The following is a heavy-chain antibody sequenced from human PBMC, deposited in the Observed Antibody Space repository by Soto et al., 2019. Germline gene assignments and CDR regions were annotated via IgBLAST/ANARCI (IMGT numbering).Heavy chain of an antibody. D-gene: IGHD3-22*01. CDR1: GYRFTSYW. CDR2: IFPSDSDT. CDR3: ARKDKSGYFNWFDP. J-gene: IGHJ5*02. Sequence: LKVSCRTSGYRFTSYWIAWVRQMPGKGLEWMGIIFPSDSDTRYSPSFQGQVTISADRSTSTVFLQWASLKASDTAVYFCARKDKSGYFNWFDPWGQGTLVTVSS. V-gene: IGHV5-51*01.